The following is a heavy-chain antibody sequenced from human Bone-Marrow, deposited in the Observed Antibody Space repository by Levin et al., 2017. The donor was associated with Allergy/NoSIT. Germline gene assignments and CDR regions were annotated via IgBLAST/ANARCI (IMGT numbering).Heavy chain of an antibody. CDR2: INHSGST. V-gene: IGHV4-34*01. J-gene: IGHJ6*02. Sequence: SETLSLTCAVYGGSFSGYYWSWIRQPPGKGLEWIGEINHSGSTNYNPSLKSRVTISVDTSKNQFSLKLSSVTAADTAVYYCARGGGEPYLWIKRMYYDLPMDVWGQGTTVTVSS. D-gene: IGHD3-3*01. CDR1: GGSFSGYY. CDR3: ARGGGEPYLWIKRMYYDLPMDV.